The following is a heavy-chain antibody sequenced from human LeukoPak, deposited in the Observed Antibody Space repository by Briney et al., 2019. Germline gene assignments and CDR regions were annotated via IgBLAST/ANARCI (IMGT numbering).Heavy chain of an antibody. CDR1: GFTFSSYW. D-gene: IGHD6-19*01. J-gene: IGHJ1*01. Sequence: GRSLRLSCAASGFTFSSYWMHWVRQAPGKGMVWVSRVNSDGSSTSYADSVKGRFTISRDNAKNTLSLQMNSLRAEDTAVYYCARDLRAVAGTPTHFQHWGQGTLVTASS. CDR2: VNSDGSST. V-gene: IGHV3-74*01. CDR3: ARDLRAVAGTPTHFQH.